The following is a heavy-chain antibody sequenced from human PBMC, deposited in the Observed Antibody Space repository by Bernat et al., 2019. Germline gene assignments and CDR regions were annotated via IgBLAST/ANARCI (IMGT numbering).Heavy chain of an antibody. J-gene: IGHJ4*02. CDR1: GFTFSDAW. CDR3: ARDFDY. CDR2: IKQDGSEK. Sequence: EVQLVDSGGGLVKPGGSLRLSCAASGFTFSDAWMSWVRQAPGKGLEWVANIKQDGSEKYYVDSVKGRFTISRDNAKNSLYLQMNSLRAEDTAVYYCARDFDYWGQGTLVTVSS. V-gene: IGHV3-7*03.